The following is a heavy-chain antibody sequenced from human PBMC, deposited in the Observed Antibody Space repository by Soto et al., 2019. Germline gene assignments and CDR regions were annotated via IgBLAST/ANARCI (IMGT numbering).Heavy chain of an antibody. D-gene: IGHD2-15*01. CDR2: IYYSGST. J-gene: IGHJ5*02. CDR1: GGSISSYY. V-gene: IGHV4-59*01. Sequence: PSETLSLTCTVSGGSISSYYWSWIRQPPGKGLEWIGYIYYSGSTNCNPSLKSRVTISVDTSKNQFSLKLSSVTAADTAVYYCARSYSHSIAMWFDPWGQGTLVTVSS. CDR3: ARSYSHSIAMWFDP.